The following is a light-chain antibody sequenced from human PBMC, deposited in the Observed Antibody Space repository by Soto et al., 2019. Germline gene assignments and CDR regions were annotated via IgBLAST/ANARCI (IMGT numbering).Light chain of an antibody. CDR2: AAS. CDR3: QQLNSYPLT. CDR1: QGISSY. V-gene: IGKV1-9*01. Sequence: DIQLTQSPSFLSASVGDRVTITCRASQGISSYLAWYQQKPGKAPKLLIYAASTLQSGVPSRFSGSGSGTQFTLTTNSLQPEDFATYYCQQLNSYPLTFGGGTKVEIK. J-gene: IGKJ4*01.